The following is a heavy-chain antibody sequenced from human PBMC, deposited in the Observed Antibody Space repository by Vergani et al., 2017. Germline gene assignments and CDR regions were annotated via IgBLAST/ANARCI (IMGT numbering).Heavy chain of an antibody. V-gene: IGHV1-46*01. D-gene: IGHD3-16*01. Sequence: QVQLVQSGAEVKKPGASVKVSCKASGYTFTSYYMHWVRQAPGQGLEWMGILTPSGGSTSYAQKLQGRVTMTRDTSTSTVYMELGSLRSEDTAGYYCARDVPPPGGSGGGNWFDPWGQGTLVTVSS. CDR1: GYTFTSYY. J-gene: IGHJ5*02. CDR2: LTPSGGST. CDR3: ARDVPPPGGSGGGNWFDP.